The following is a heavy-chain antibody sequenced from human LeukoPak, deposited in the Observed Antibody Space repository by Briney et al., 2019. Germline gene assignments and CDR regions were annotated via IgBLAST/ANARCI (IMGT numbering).Heavy chain of an antibody. Sequence: GGSLRLSCAASGFTFSNYAMSWVRQAPGKGLEWVSSFSGSGDSTNYADSVKGRFTISRDNSKNTLYLQMNSLRAEDTAVYYCAKDRTKYGGYVHFDYWGQGTLVTVSS. D-gene: IGHD5-12*01. J-gene: IGHJ4*02. V-gene: IGHV3-23*01. CDR3: AKDRTKYGGYVHFDY. CDR1: GFTFSNYA. CDR2: FSGSGDST.